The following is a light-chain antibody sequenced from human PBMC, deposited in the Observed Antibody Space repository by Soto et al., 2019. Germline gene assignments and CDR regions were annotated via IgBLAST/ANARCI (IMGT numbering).Light chain of an antibody. J-gene: IGKJ1*01. CDR1: QDISNY. Sequence: DIPMTQSPSSLSASVGDRVTITCQASQDISNYLNWYQQKPGKAPKLLIYAASNLETGVPSRFSGSGSGTDFTFTISSLQPEDIATYYCQQYYNLPRTFGQGTKVEIK. CDR3: QQYYNLPRT. V-gene: IGKV1-33*01. CDR2: AAS.